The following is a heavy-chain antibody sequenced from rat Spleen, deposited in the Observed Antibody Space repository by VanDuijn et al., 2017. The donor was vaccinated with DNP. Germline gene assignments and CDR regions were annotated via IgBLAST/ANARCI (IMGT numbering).Heavy chain of an antibody. CDR2: ISYSGGT. J-gene: IGHJ1*01. Sequence: VWLQESGPGLVKPSQSLSLTCSVTDYSITSSYRWNWIRKFPGNKMEYIGHISYSGGTNYNPSLRSRISITRDTSKNQFFLQLNSVTSEDTATYYCARGVSSYYGYNSYWYFDFWGPGTMVTVSS. CDR3: ARGVSSYYGYNSYWYFDF. D-gene: IGHD1-9*01. CDR1: DYSITSSY. V-gene: IGHV3-1*01.